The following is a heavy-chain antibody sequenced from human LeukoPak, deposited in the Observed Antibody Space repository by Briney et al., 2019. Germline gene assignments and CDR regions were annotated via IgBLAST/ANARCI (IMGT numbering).Heavy chain of an antibody. CDR2: ISGSGGST. CDR1: GFTFSSYA. CDR3: AKGSGYSYVNFDY. Sequence: GGSLRLSCAASGFTFSSYAMSWVRQAPGEGLEWVSAISGSGGSTYYADSVKGRFTISRDNSKNTLYLQMNSPRAEDTAVYYCAKGSGYSYVNFDYWGQGTLVTVSS. J-gene: IGHJ4*02. D-gene: IGHD5-18*01. V-gene: IGHV3-23*01.